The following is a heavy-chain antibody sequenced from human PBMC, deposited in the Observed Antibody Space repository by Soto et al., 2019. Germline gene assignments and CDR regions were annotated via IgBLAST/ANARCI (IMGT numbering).Heavy chain of an antibody. V-gene: IGHV3-9*01. D-gene: IGHD6-13*01. CDR2: INWNSGSI. Sequence: LRLSCAASGFTFDDYAMHWVRQVPGKGLEWVSGINWNSGSIGYGDSVKGRFAISRDNAKNFLHLQMNSLSAEDTAFYYCVKDESINWYSGHFRHWGQGTLVTVSS. CDR1: GFTFDDYA. J-gene: IGHJ1*01. CDR3: VKDESINWYSGHFRH.